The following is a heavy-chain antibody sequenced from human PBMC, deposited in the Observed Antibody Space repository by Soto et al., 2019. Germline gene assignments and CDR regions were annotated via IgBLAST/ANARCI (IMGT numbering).Heavy chain of an antibody. CDR3: ARLDKRRFFDY. J-gene: IGHJ4*02. CDR1: GVSVTSGSYY. Sequence: SETLSLTCTFSGVSVTSGSYYWSWIRQPPGKGLEWIGYIYYSGSTIYNPSLKSRLTISVDTSKNQFSLRLTSATAADTAVYYCARLDKRRFFDYWGQGSPASVSS. V-gene: IGHV4-61*01. CDR2: IYYSGST.